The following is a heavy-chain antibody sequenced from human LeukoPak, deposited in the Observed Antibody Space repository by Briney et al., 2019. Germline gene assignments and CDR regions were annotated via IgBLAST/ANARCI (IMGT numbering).Heavy chain of an antibody. Sequence: SETLSLTCAVYGGSFSDYYWSWIRQPPGKGLEWIGEINHSGSTNYNPSLKSRVTISVDTSKNQFSLKLSSVTAADTAVYYCASRAYYYDSSGYYYDNWGQGTLVTVSS. CDR2: INHSGST. J-gene: IGHJ4*02. CDR1: GGSFSDYY. CDR3: ASRAYYYDSSGYYYDN. D-gene: IGHD3-22*01. V-gene: IGHV4-34*01.